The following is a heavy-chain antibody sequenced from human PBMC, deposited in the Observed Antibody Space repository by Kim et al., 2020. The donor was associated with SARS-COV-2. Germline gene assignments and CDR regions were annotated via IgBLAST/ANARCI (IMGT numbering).Heavy chain of an antibody. D-gene: IGHD3-10*01. J-gene: IGHJ5*02. CDR2: VFHGGST. CDR3: ARVVGAGSWGWFDP. CDR1: GFSISSGNY. Sequence: SETLSLTCNVSGFSISSGNYWAWIRQPPGKGLEWIGNVFHGGSTYTNPSLKSRVTFSVDTSKNHFSLKMTSLTAADTAVYYCARVVGAGSWGWFDP. V-gene: IGHV4-38-2*02.